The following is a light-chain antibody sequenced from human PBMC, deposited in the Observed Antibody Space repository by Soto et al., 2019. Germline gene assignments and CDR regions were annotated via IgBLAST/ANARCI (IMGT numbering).Light chain of an antibody. CDR1: SSDVGGYDY. V-gene: IGLV2-14*01. Sequence: QSALTQPASVSGSPGQSITISCTGTSSDVGGYDYVSWYQQHPGKVPKLMIFEVFRRLSGISNRFSGSKSGNTASLTISGLQAEDEADYYCCSYTTTSTFVFGGGTKLTVL. CDR2: EVF. CDR3: CSYTTTSTFV. J-gene: IGLJ2*01.